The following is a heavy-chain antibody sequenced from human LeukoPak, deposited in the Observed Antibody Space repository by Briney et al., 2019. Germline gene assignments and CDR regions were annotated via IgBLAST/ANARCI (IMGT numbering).Heavy chain of an antibody. Sequence: SETLSLTCTVSGGSISSYYWSWIRQPPGKGLEWIGYIYYSGSTNYNPSLKSRVTISVDTSKNQFSLNLSSVTAADTAVYYCARGNPSLIRGLNFDSWGQGTLVTVSS. V-gene: IGHV4-59*12. CDR1: GGSISSYY. D-gene: IGHD3-10*01. CDR3: ARGNPSLIRGLNFDS. CDR2: IYYSGST. J-gene: IGHJ4*02.